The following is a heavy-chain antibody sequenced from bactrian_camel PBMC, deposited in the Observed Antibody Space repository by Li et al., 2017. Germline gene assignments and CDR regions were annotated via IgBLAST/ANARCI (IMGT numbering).Heavy chain of an antibody. V-gene: IGHV3S55*01. J-gene: IGHJ6*01. D-gene: IGHD2*01. CDR1: EYSFSRY. Sequence: HVQLVESGGGSVQAGGTLRLSCAGSEYSFSRYWAWFRQAPGREREGIAAIYTPTSTRHADSVKGRFTISQDDGRNTLYLQMDNLKPEDTAKYYCLDLPCHLLWYSVETKGEGPRLSEFGYWGQGTQVTVS. CDR2: IYTPTST. CDR3: LDLPCHLLWYSVETKGEGPRLSEFGY.